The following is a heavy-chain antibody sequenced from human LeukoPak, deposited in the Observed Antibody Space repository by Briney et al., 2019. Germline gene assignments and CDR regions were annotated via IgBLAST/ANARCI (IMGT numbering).Heavy chain of an antibody. CDR2: IYYSGST. CDR1: AGSISSYY. Sequence: SETLSLTCTVSAGSISSYYWSWIRQPPGKGLEWIGYIYYSGSTNYNPSLKSRVTISVDTSKNQFSLKLSSVTAADTAVYFCARGPAPGYYAMDVWGQGTTVIVSS. J-gene: IGHJ6*02. D-gene: IGHD1-14*01. CDR3: ARGPAPGYYAMDV. V-gene: IGHV4-59*01.